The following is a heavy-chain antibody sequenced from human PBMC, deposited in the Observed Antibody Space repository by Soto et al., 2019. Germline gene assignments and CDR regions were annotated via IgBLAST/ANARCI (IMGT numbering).Heavy chain of an antibody. D-gene: IGHD1-26*01. CDR3: AKGELGATDY. Sequence: QIQLVQSGAEVKKPGASVTVSCKASGYTFTGYGISWVRQAPGQGLEWMGWVSGHTGNTNYAPKLQDRVTMTTDTSTNTAYMELRSLRFDDTAVYYCAKGELGATDYGGQGTLVIVSS. J-gene: IGHJ4*02. V-gene: IGHV1-18*01. CDR2: VSGHTGNT. CDR1: GYTFTGYG.